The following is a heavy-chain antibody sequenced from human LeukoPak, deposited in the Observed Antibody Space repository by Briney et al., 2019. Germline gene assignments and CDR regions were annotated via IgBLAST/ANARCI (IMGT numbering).Heavy chain of an antibody. V-gene: IGHV3-15*01. CDR3: TTLGYSYATY. CDR2: IKSKTDGGTT. CDR1: GLTFNNAW. J-gene: IGHJ4*02. D-gene: IGHD5-18*01. Sequence: GGSLRLSCAASGLTFNNAWMSWVRQAPGKGLQWVGRIKSKTDGGTTDYAAPVKGRFTISTDDSKTTLYLQMNSLKTEDTAVYYCTTLGYSYATYWGRGTLVTVSS.